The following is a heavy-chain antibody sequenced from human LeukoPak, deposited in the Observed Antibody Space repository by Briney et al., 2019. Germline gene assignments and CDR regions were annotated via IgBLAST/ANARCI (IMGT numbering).Heavy chain of an antibody. Sequence: ASVKVSCKASGYTFTDYDINWVRQAPGQGLEWMGWIDPNSGGTNYAQKFQGGVTMTRDTSISTAYMELGRLRSDDTAVYYCARDRGGSVLGAWGQGTLVTVSS. CDR2: IDPNSGGT. D-gene: IGHD1-26*01. CDR3: ARDRGGSVLGA. V-gene: IGHV1-2*02. J-gene: IGHJ5*02. CDR1: GYTFTDYD.